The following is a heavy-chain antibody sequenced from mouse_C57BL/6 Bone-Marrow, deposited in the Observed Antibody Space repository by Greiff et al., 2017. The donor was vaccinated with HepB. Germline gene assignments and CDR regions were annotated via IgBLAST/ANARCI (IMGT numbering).Heavy chain of an antibody. V-gene: IGHV2-5*01. CDR1: GFSLTSYG. CDR2: IWRGGST. D-gene: IGHD2-1*01. CDR3: AKSYYGNYGWYFDV. J-gene: IGHJ1*03. Sequence: QVQLQQSGPGLVQPSQSLSITCTVSGFSLTSYGVHWVRQSPGKGLEWLGVIWRGGSTDYNEAFMSRLSITKDNSKSQVFFKMNSLQADDTAIYYCAKSYYGNYGWYFDVWGTGTTVTVSS.